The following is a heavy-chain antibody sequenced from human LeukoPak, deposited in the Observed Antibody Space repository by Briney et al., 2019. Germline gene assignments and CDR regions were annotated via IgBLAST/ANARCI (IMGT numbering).Heavy chain of an antibody. CDR3: ARDSLAVQLWLRFGDY. Sequence: ASVTVSCKASVYTFTSCVIIWVGQPPGPGGEGVGWIYAYNGNTNYAQKLQGRLTMTTDTSTSTAYMELRSLRSDDTAVYYCARDSLAVQLWLRFGDYWGQGTLVTVSS. V-gene: IGHV1-18*01. CDR1: VYTFTSCV. J-gene: IGHJ4*02. D-gene: IGHD5-18*01. CDR2: IYAYNGNT.